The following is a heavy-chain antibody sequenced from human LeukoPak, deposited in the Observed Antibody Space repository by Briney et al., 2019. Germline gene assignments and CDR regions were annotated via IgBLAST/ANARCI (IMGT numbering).Heavy chain of an antibody. V-gene: IGHV4-39*07. Sequence: SETLSLTCTLSGGSINISSYYWGWVRQPPGKGLEWIGEINHSGSTNYNPSLKSRVTISVDTSKNQFSLKLSSVTAADTAVYYCARGTVAVTGYYYYYYMDVWGKGTTVTVSS. CDR1: GGSINISSYY. J-gene: IGHJ6*03. D-gene: IGHD6-19*01. CDR3: ARGTVAVTGYYYYYYMDV. CDR2: INHSGST.